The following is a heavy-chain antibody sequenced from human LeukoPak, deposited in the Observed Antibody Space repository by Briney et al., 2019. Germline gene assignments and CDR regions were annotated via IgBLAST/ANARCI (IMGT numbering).Heavy chain of an antibody. Sequence: ASVKVSCKASGYTFTDYYMHWVRQAPGQGLERMGWINANRGGANYAQRFQGRVTMTRDTSITTAYMELSRLKSDDTAVYYCARRYCSSTSCYYFDYWGQGTLVTVSS. CDR1: GYTFTDYY. CDR2: INANRGGA. V-gene: IGHV1-2*02. CDR3: ARRYCSSTSCYYFDY. D-gene: IGHD2-2*01. J-gene: IGHJ4*02.